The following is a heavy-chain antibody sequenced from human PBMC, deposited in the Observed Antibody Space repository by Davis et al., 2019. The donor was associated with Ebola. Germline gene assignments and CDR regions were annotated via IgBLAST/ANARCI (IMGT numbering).Heavy chain of an antibody. CDR1: GFTFSSNS. V-gene: IGHV3-21*01. CDR3: VRDPALVVTGGGWFFGL. D-gene: IGHD2-21*02. Sequence: GESLKISCAASGFTFSSNSMNWVRQAPGKGLEWVSFISSSSNYIYYADSVKGRFTVSRDNAKNSLYLQMNSLRAEDTAVYYCVRDPALVVTGGGWFFGLWGRGTPVTVSS. J-gene: IGHJ2*01. CDR2: ISSSSNYI.